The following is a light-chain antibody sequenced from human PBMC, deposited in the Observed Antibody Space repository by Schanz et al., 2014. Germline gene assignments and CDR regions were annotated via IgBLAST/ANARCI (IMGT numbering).Light chain of an antibody. J-gene: IGLJ1*01. CDR1: SSDVGGYNS. CDR3: SSYRRTATVAV. Sequence: QSALTQPASVSGSPGQSITISCTGTSSDVGGYNSVSWYQQHPGKAPKLMIYDVSNRPSGVSNRFSGSKSGNTASLTISGLQAEDEADYYCSSYRRTATVAVFGTGTKVTVL. V-gene: IGLV2-14*01. CDR2: DVS.